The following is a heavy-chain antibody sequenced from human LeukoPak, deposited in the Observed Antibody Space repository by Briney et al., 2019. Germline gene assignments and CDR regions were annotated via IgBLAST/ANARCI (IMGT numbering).Heavy chain of an antibody. J-gene: IGHJ4*02. CDR1: GFTFSDYY. Sequence: GGSLRLSCAASGFTFSDYYMSWIRQAPGKGLEWVSYISSSSSYTNYADSVKGRFTISRDNAKNSLYLQMNSLRAEDAAVYYCARSASDKYSSSDYWGQGTLVTVSS. CDR2: ISSSSSYT. D-gene: IGHD6-13*01. V-gene: IGHV3-11*06. CDR3: ARSASDKYSSSDY.